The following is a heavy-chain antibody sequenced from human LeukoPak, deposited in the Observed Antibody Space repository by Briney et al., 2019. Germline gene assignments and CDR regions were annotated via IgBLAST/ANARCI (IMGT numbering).Heavy chain of an antibody. D-gene: IGHD6-13*01. CDR1: GFNFSSYS. J-gene: IGHJ4*02. CDR3: ARSMSAADY. V-gene: IGHV3-21*01. Sequence: GGSLRLSCVVSGFNFSSYSINWVRQAPGKGLEWVSSISTSGDYIYYADSVKGRFTISRDNAKNSLCLQMNSLRAEDTGVYYCARSMSAADYWGQGTLVTVSS. CDR2: ISTSGDYI.